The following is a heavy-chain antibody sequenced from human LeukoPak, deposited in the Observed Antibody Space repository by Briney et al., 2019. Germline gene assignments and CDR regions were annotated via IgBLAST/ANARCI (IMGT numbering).Heavy chain of an antibody. V-gene: IGHV1-18*01. CDR2: ISAYNGNT. J-gene: IGHJ4*02. CDR3: ARGRYYDSSGYYLLGY. D-gene: IGHD3-22*01. CDR1: GYTFTSYG. Sequence: ASVKVSCKASGYTFTSYGISWVRQAPGQGLEWMGWISAYNGNTNYAQKLQGRVTMTTDTSTSTAYMELRSLRSDDTAVYYCARGRYYDSSGYYLLGYWGQGTLVTVSS.